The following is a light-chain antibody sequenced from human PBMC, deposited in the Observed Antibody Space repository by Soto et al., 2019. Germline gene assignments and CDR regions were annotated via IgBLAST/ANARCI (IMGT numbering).Light chain of an antibody. CDR3: QTWGSGPVV. CDR2: LNSDGSH. CDR1: SGHSSYA. Sequence: QSVLTQSPSASASLGASVKLTCTLSSGHSSYAIAWHQLQPEKGPRYLMKLNSDGSHSKGDGIPDRFSGSSSGAERYLSISSLQSEDEADYYCQTWGSGPVVFGGGTKLTVL. J-gene: IGLJ2*01. V-gene: IGLV4-69*01.